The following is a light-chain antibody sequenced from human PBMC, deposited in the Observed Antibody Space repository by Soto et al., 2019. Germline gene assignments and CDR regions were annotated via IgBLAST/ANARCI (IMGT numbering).Light chain of an antibody. V-gene: IGKV2-28*01. CDR2: LGF. Sequence: DLVMTQSPLSLPVTPGEPASISCRSSQSLLHSNGYTYLDWYLQKPGQSPQLLIYLGFNRASGVPDRFSGSGSGTDFTLKISRVEAEDVGVYYCMQGLQTPTFGQGTKVDI. CDR1: QSLLHSNGYTY. J-gene: IGKJ1*01. CDR3: MQGLQTPT.